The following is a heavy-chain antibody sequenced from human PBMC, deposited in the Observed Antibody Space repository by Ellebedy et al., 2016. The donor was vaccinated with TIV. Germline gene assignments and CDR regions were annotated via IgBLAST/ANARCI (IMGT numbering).Heavy chain of an antibody. CDR3: ADSLFGESLIP. D-gene: IGHD3-10*01. V-gene: IGHV3-21*01. Sequence: PGGSLRLSCAASGFNLSDYAMNWVRQAPGKGLEWVSSISSTSRYIYYADSVKGRFTISRDNAKSSLYLQMNSLRAEDTAVYYCADSLFGESLIPWGQGTLVTVSS. CDR2: ISSTSRYI. CDR1: GFNLSDYA. J-gene: IGHJ5*02.